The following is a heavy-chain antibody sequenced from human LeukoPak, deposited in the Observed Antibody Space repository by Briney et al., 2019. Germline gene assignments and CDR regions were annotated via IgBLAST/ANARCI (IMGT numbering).Heavy chain of an antibody. J-gene: IGHJ5*02. D-gene: IGHD1-14*01. CDR2: VNTNTGNP. Sequence: ASVKVSCKPSGYTFTTYAMNWVRQAPGQGLEWVGWVNTNTGNPTYAPCFTGRFVFSLDTSISTAYLQISCLTAEDTAVYYCARDGALPLKWFDPWGQGTLVTVSS. V-gene: IGHV7-4-1*02. CDR1: GYTFTTYA. CDR3: ARDGALPLKWFDP.